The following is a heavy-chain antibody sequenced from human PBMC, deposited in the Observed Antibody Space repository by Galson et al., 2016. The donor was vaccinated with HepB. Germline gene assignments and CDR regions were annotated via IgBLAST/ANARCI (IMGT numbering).Heavy chain of an antibody. CDR3: ARDFRGVCPFDY. CDR1: GFTFSSYW. J-gene: IGHJ4*02. CDR2: INSDGSST. V-gene: IGHV3-74*01. Sequence: SLRLSCAASGFTFSSYWMDWVRQAPGKGLVWVSRINSDGSSTSYADSVKGRFTISRDNAKNTLYLQMNSLRAEDTAVYYCARDFRGVCPFDYWGQGTLVTVSS. D-gene: IGHD2-8*02.